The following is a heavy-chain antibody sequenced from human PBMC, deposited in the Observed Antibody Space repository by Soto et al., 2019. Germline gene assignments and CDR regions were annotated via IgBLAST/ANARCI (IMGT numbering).Heavy chain of an antibody. J-gene: IGHJ4*02. D-gene: IGHD1-26*01. CDR3: AKDLEWEGRGTLAY. CDR1: GFTFSSYA. CDR2: IGDRGGST. V-gene: IGHV3-23*01. Sequence: EVQLLESGGGLEPPGGSLRLSCAASGFTFSSYAMSWVRQGPGKGLEWVSAIGDRGGSTYYADSVKGRFTISRDNSKNRLYLQMNRLSAEDTAVYYCAKDLEWEGRGTLAYWGQGTLVTVSS.